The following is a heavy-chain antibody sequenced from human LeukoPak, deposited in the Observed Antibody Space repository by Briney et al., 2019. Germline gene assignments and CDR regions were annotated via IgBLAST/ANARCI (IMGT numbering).Heavy chain of an antibody. V-gene: IGHV4-4*07. D-gene: IGHD2-15*01. CDR2: IYTSGRI. CDR3: ARDLGGGSPG. CDR1: GGSINSYY. J-gene: IGHJ4*02. Sequence: PSETLSLTCTVSGGSINSYYWSWIRQPAGKGLEWLGLIYTSGRINYNSSLKSRLTIPVDTSKNQFSLELRSVTAADTAVYYCARDLGGGSPGWGQGTLVTVSS.